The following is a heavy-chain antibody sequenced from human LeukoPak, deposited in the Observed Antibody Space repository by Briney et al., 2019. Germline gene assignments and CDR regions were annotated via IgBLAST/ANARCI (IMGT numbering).Heavy chain of an antibody. V-gene: IGHV1-24*01. CDR3: ATGANYYDSSGYWRALHAFDI. CDR1: GYTLTELS. CDR2: FDPEDGET. J-gene: IGHJ3*02. D-gene: IGHD3-22*01. Sequence: ASVKVSCKVSGYTLTELSMHWVRQAPGKGLEWMGGFDPEDGETIYAQKFQGRVTMTEDTSTDTAYMELSSLRSEDTAVYYCATGANYYDSSGYWRALHAFDIWGQGTMVTVSS.